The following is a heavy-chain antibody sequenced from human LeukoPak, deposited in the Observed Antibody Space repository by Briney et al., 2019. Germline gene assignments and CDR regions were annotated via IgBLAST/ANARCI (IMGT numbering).Heavy chain of an antibody. Sequence: VASVKVSCKASGGTFSSYAISWVRQAPGQGLEWMGRIIPILGIANYAQKFQGRVTITADKSTSTAYMELSSLRSEDTAVYYCARKGSGSYYYYFDYWGQGTLVTVSS. D-gene: IGHD3-10*01. V-gene: IGHV1-69*04. J-gene: IGHJ4*02. CDR3: ARKGSGSYYYYFDY. CDR2: IIPILGIA. CDR1: GGTFSSYA.